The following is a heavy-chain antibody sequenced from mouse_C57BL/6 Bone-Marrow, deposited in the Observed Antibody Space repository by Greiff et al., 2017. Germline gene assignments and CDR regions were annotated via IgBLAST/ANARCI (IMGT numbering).Heavy chain of an antibody. D-gene: IGHD3-3*01. CDR2: IDPENGDT. J-gene: IGHJ3*01. V-gene: IGHV14-4*01. Sequence: DVKLVESGAELVRPGASVKLSCTASGFNIKDDYMHWVKQRPEQGLEWIGWIDPENGDTEYASKFQGKATITADTSSNTAYLQLSSLASGDTAVYYCARGCGFAYWGQGTLVTVSA. CDR1: GFNIKDDY. CDR3: ARGCGFAY.